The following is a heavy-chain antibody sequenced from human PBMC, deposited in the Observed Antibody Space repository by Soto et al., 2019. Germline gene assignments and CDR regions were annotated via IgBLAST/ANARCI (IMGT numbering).Heavy chain of an antibody. V-gene: IGHV4-30-4*01. D-gene: IGHD2-21*02. Sequence: QVQLQESGPGLVKPSQTLSLTCTVSGGSISSGDYYWSWIRQPPGKGLEWIGYIYYSGSTYYNPSLKSRVTISVETSKNQFSLKLSSVTAADTAVYYCARAMVVTQNWFDPWGQGTLVTVSS. CDR3: ARAMVVTQNWFDP. J-gene: IGHJ5*02. CDR2: IYYSGST. CDR1: GGSISSGDYY.